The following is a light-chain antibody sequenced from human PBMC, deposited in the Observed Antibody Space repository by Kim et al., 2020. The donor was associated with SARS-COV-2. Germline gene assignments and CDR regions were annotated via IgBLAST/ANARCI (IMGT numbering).Light chain of an antibody. CDR3: QQYNTSSVT. Sequence: DITLTQSQPSLSASVGDTVTITCRANESIGSLLGWYQQRPGEAPKSLIYAASRLQRGVPPKFSGSGSGTNFTLTITSLQPEDFGTYFCQQYNTSSVTFGRGTKVDIK. CDR1: ESIGSL. CDR2: AAS. V-gene: IGKV1D-16*01. J-gene: IGKJ4*01.